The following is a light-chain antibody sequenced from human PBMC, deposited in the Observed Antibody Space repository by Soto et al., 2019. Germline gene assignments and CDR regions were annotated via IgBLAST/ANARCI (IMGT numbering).Light chain of an antibody. V-gene: IGKV3-15*01. CDR2: GS. CDR3: QQYNWWPWT. Sequence: DIVLTQSPGTLSLSPGERATLSCRASQSVSSSNLAWYQQKPGQAPRLLIYGSTRATGIPARFSGSGSGTEFTLTISSLQSEDSALYYCQQYNWWPWTFGQGTKVDIK. J-gene: IGKJ1*01. CDR1: QSVSSSN.